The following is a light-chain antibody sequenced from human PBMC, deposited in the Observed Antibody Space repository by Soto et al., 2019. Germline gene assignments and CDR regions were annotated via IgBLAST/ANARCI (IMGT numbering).Light chain of an antibody. CDR2: ATS. CDR1: QSVSNS. V-gene: IGKV3-15*01. CDR3: HQYYDGPPWT. Sequence: ETLLTQSPDTLSVSPGETATLSCRASQSVSNSLAWYRQRPGQPPSLLIYATSTRATGVPARFTGSGSGTEFTLTISSLQAEDFAVYYCHQYYDGPPWTFGQGTKVEI. J-gene: IGKJ1*01.